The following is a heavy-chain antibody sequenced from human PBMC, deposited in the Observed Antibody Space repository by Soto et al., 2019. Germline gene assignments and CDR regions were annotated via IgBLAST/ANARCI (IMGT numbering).Heavy chain of an antibody. V-gene: IGHV1-46*01. CDR1: GYTFTSYY. CDR3: AREARIAAAGTPFIYGMDV. J-gene: IGHJ6*02. Sequence: GASVKVSCKASGYTFTSYYMHWVRQAPGQGLEWMGIINPSGGSTSYAQKFQGRVTMTRDTSTSTVYMELSSLRSEDTAVYYCAREARIAAAGTPFIYGMDVWCPATTVTVSS. CDR2: INPSGGST. D-gene: IGHD6-13*01.